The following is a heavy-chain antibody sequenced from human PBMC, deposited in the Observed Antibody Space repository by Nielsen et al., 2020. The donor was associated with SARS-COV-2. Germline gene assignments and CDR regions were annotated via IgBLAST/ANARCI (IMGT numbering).Heavy chain of an antibody. CDR2: IWYDGSNK. J-gene: IGHJ6*02. D-gene: IGHD6-13*01. CDR1: GFTFSSYG. Sequence: GGSLRLSCAASGFTFSSYGMHWVRQAPGKGLEWVAVIWYDGSNKYYADSVKGRFTISRDNSKNTLYLQMNSLRAEDTAVYYCARGREQQLVPGALYYYGMDVWGQGTTVTVSS. CDR3: ARGREQQLVPGALYYYGMDV. V-gene: IGHV3-33*01.